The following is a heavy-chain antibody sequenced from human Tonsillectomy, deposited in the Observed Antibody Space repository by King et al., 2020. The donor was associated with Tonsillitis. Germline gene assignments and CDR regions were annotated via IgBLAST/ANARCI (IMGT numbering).Heavy chain of an antibody. CDR1: GFTFSSYS. CDR2: ITSSSTFI. CDR3: ARDLYDYVWGSYPTPFYS. V-gene: IGHV3-48*02. J-gene: IGHJ5*01. Sequence: VQLVESGGGLVQPGGSLRLSCAASGFTFSSYSMNWVRQAPGKGLEWLSYITSSSTFIYYADSVKGRFTISRDNAKNSLYLQMNSLRDEDTAVYYCARDLYDYVWGSYPTPFYSWGHGTLFTVSS. D-gene: IGHD3-16*02.